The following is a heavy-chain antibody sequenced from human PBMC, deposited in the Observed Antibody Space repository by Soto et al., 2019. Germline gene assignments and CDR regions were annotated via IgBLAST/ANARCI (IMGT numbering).Heavy chain of an antibody. V-gene: IGHV4-59*01. CDR2: IHYSGTT. CDR3: ARYNSYAIDS. J-gene: IGHJ5*01. D-gene: IGHD2-8*01. Sequence: VQLQESGPGLVKPSETLSLTCTVSGTSISSYYWSWVRQPPGKGLEWIANIHYSGTTNYNPSLASRVTLSVDTSKNQFYLKMTSVTAADRAMYFCARYNSYAIDSWGRGTLVTVSS. CDR1: GTSISSYY.